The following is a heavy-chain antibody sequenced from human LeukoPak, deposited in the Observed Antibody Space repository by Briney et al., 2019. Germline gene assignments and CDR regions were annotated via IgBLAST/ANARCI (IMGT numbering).Heavy chain of an antibody. D-gene: IGHD1-7*01. V-gene: IGHV4-39*01. CDR2: IFYSGST. CDR3: AYFGGYNWNYLLFDY. J-gene: IGHJ4*02. Sequence: PSETLSLTCTVSGGSISTSNYYWGWIRQPPGKGLEWIGNIFYSGSTYYSPSLKSRVTISLDTSRNQFSLKLSSVTAADTAVYYCAYFGGYNWNYLLFDYWGQGTLVTVSS. CDR1: GGSISTSNYY.